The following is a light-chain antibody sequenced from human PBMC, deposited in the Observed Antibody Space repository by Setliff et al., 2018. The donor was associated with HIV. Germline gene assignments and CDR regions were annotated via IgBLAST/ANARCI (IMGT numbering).Light chain of an antibody. J-gene: IGLJ1*01. CDR1: SNDVGAYSF. V-gene: IGLV2-11*01. Sequence: QSVLTQPRSVSGSPGQSVTISCTGTSNDVGAYSFVSWYQQHPGEAPKLMISEVSNRPSGVSNRFSGSKSGNTASLTISGLQAEDEAHYYCSAYATSHTYVFGTGTKVTVL. CDR3: SAYATSHTYV. CDR2: EVS.